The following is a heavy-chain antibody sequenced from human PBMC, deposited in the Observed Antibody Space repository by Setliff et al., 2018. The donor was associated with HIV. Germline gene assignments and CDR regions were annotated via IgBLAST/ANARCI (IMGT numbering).Heavy chain of an antibody. CDR2: IYYSGST. V-gene: IGHV4-59*01. Sequence: SETLSLTCTVSGGSISSYYWSWIRQPPGKGLEWIGYIYYSGSTNNNPSLKSRVTISVDTSKNQFSLKLSSVTAADTAVYYCARGYPGIAVAGLSYYYYYYMDAWGKGTTVTVSS. D-gene: IGHD6-19*01. CDR3: ARGYPGIAVAGLSYYYYYYMDA. J-gene: IGHJ6*03. CDR1: GGSISSYY.